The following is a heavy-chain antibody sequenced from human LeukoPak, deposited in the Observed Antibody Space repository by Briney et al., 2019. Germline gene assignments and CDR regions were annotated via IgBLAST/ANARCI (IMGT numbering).Heavy chain of an antibody. V-gene: IGHV6-1*01. J-gene: IGHJ4*02. CDR1: GDSVSSNSAA. D-gene: IGHD3-22*01. CDR2: TYYRSKWYN. Sequence: SQTLSLTCAFSGDSVSSNSAAWNWIRQSPSRGLEWLGRTYYRSKWYNDYAVSVKSRITINPDTSKNQFSLKLSSVTAADTAVYYCARHPSYYDRIDYWGQGTLVTVSS. CDR3: ARHPSYYDRIDY.